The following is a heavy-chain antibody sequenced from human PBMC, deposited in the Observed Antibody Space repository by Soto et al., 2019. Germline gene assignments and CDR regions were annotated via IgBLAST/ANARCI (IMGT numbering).Heavy chain of an antibody. CDR2: IYEGGNT. J-gene: IGHJ3*02. CDR3: VRRSPEDAFDI. Sequence: QLQLQESGSGLVKPSQTLSLTCAVSGGSIISDGYSWSWIRQPPGKGLQWIGHIYEGGNTYYTPSLESRVAISTDKSKNQFSLRLSSVTAADMAVYYCVRRSPEDAFDIWGQGTMVTVSP. CDR1: GGSIISDGYS. V-gene: IGHV4-30-2*01.